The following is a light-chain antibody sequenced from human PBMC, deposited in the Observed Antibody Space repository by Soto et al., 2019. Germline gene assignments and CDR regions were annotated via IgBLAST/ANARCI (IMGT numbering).Light chain of an antibody. V-gene: IGKV4-1*01. CDR1: QSVLYSSNNKDY. J-gene: IGKJ4*01. Sequence: VITDSADCLSGALGSMGTINCKSSQSVLYSSNNKDYLAWYQQKPGQPPKLLIYWASTRESGVPDRFSGSGSGTDFTLTISSLQAEDVAVYYCQQYYSTPLTFGGGTKVDIK. CDR2: WAS. CDR3: QQYYSTPLT.